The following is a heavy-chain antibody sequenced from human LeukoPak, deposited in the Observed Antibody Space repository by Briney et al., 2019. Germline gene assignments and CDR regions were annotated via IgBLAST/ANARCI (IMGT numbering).Heavy chain of an antibody. J-gene: IGHJ4*02. V-gene: IGHV3-49*03. Sequence: GGSLRLSCTSSGFTFGDYAMSWFRRAPGKGLEWVAFIRSKAYGGTTEYAASVKGRFTISRDDSKSIAYLQMNSPKTEDTAVYYCTKYSGRIDYWGQGTLVTVSS. CDR2: IRSKAYGGTT. CDR1: GFTFGDYA. D-gene: IGHD5-18*01. CDR3: TKYSGRIDY.